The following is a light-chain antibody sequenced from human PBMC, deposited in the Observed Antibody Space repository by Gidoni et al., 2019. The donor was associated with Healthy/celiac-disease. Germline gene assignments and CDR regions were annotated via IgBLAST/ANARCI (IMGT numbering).Light chain of an antibody. J-gene: IGLJ3*02. CDR1: SSNIGAGYD. CDR2: GNS. V-gene: IGLV1-40*01. Sequence: QSVLTQPPSVSGAPGQRVPISCTGSSSNIGAGYDVHWYQQLPGTAPKLLIYGNSNRPSGVPDRFSGSKSGTSASLAITGLQAEDEADYYCQSYDSSLSGSRVFGGGTKLTXL. CDR3: QSYDSSLSGSRV.